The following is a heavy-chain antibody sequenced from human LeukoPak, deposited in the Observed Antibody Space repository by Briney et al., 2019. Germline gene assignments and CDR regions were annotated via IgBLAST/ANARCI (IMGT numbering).Heavy chain of an antibody. V-gene: IGHV3-11*04. CDR3: AREKNLAYNYDGSGSHDAFDI. CDR1: GFTFSDYY. Sequence: PGGSLRLSCAASGFTFSDYYMSWIRQAPGKGLECLSYISSSGSTIYYADSVKGRFTISRDNAKNSLYLQMNSLRAEDTAMYYCAREKNLAYNYDGSGSHDAFDIWGQGTMVTVSS. CDR2: ISSSGSTI. D-gene: IGHD3-22*01. J-gene: IGHJ3*02.